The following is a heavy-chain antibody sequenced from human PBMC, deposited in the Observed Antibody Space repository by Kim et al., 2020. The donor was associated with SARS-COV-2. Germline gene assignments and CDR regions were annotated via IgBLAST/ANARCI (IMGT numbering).Heavy chain of an antibody. D-gene: IGHD3-22*01. CDR3: ATTADYITTPNCY. Sequence: YAAPMKGRFTITRDTAKNSVCLQMNSLRAEDTAVYYCATTADYITTPNCYWGQGTLVTVSS. V-gene: IGHV3-11*06. J-gene: IGHJ4*02.